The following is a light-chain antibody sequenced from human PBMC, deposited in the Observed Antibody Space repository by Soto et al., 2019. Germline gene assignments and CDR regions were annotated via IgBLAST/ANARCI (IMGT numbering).Light chain of an antibody. Sequence: DIHMTQSPSSLSASIGDRATITFRASQSISSYLNWYQHKPGRAPDLLIYAASSLQSGVPSRFSGSGSGTDFTLTIISLQPEDFATYYCQQSYNIPLTFGGGTKVDIK. CDR2: AAS. J-gene: IGKJ4*01. V-gene: IGKV1-39*01. CDR3: QQSYNIPLT. CDR1: QSISSY.